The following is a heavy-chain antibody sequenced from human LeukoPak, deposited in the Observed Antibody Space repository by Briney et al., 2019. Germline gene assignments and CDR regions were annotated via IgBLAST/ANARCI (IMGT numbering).Heavy chain of an antibody. Sequence: GGSLRLSCAASGFTFDDYAMHWVQQAPGKGLEWVSGISWNSGSIGYADSVKGRFTISRDNAKNSLYLQVNSLRAEDTALYYCAKALFDSSGWYFGMDVWGQGTTVTVSS. V-gene: IGHV3-9*01. CDR1: GFTFDDYA. CDR3: AKALFDSSGWYFGMDV. J-gene: IGHJ6*02. D-gene: IGHD6-19*01. CDR2: ISWNSGSI.